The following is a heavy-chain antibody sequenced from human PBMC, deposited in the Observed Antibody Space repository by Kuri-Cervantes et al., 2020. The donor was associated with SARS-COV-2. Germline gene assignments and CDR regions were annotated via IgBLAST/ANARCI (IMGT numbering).Heavy chain of an antibody. D-gene: IGHD3-3*01. CDR3: ARWIYESLYFFDF. CDR1: GYSISSGYY. J-gene: IGHJ4*02. Sequence: SETLSLTCAVSGYSISSGYYWGWIRQPPGKGLEWIGNIFHSGSTKYSPALRSRVTIAVDTAKNQFSLKLSSVTTADTAVYYCARWIYESLYFFDFWGQGTLVTVSS. V-gene: IGHV4-38-2*01. CDR2: IFHSGST.